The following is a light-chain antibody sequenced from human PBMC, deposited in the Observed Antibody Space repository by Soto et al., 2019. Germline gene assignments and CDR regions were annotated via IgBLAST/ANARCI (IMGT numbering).Light chain of an antibody. V-gene: IGLV2-23*01. CDR3: CSYAGSSTYV. CDR1: SSDFGSYNL. J-gene: IGLJ1*01. Sequence: QSALTQPASVSGSPGQSITISCTGTSSDFGSYNLVSWYQQHPGKAPKLMIYEDSKRPSGVSNRFSGCKSGNTASLTISGLQAEDDADYYCCSYAGSSTYVFGTGTKLTVL. CDR2: EDS.